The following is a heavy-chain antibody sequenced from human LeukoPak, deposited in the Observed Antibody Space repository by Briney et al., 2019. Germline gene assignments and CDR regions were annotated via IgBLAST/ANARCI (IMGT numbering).Heavy chain of an antibody. CDR1: GFTFSSYS. Sequence: GGSLTLSCAASGFTFSSYSMNWVRQAPGKGLEGVSSISSSSSYIYYADSVKGRFTISRDNAKNSLYLQMNSLRAEDTAVYYCATPRVGSGDYWGQGTLVAVSS. CDR2: ISSSSSYI. CDR3: ATPRVGSGDY. J-gene: IGHJ4*02. V-gene: IGHV3-21*01. D-gene: IGHD2-8*01.